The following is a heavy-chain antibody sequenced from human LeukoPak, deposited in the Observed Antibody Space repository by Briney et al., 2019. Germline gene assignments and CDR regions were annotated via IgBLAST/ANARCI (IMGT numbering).Heavy chain of an antibody. CDR1: GYTLSSNA. V-gene: IGHV7-4-1*01. Sequence: ASVKVSCKASGYTLSSNAMNWVRQAPGQALEWMGWINTNTGNPSYAQGFTGRFVFSLDTSVNTAYLQIFSLKAEDTAMYYCARDDYYGSGSFSWGQGTLVTVSS. CDR2: INTNTGNP. J-gene: IGHJ5*02. D-gene: IGHD3-10*01. CDR3: ARDDYYGSGSFS.